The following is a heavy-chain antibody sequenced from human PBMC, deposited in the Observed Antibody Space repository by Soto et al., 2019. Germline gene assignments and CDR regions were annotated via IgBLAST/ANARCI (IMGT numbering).Heavy chain of an antibody. Sequence: GESLKISCKGSGYSFTSYWIGWVRQMPGEGLEWMGIIYPGDSDTRYSPSFQGQVTISADKSISTAYLQWSSLKASDTAMYYCARLRSAIFGAAPRGWFDPWGQGTLVTVSS. D-gene: IGHD3-3*01. V-gene: IGHV5-51*01. CDR1: GYSFTSYW. J-gene: IGHJ5*02. CDR2: IYPGDSDT. CDR3: ARLRSAIFGAAPRGWFDP.